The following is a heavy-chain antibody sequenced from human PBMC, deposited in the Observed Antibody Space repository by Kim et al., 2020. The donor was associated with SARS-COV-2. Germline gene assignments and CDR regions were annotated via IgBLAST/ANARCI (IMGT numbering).Heavy chain of an antibody. Sequence: SETLSLTCTASGGSISSYYWSWIRQPPGKGLEWIGYIYYSGSTNYNPSLKSRVTISVDTSKNQFSLKLSSVTAADTAVYYCARDLMVRGIPPNNWFDPWGQGTLVTVSS. D-gene: IGHD3-10*01. V-gene: IGHV4-59*01. CDR2: IYYSGST. CDR3: ARDLMVRGIPPNNWFDP. CDR1: GGSISSYY. J-gene: IGHJ5*02.